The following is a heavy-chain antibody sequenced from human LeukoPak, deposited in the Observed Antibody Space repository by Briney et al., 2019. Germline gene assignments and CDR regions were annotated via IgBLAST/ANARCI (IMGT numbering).Heavy chain of an antibody. CDR2: INQDGSDK. Sequence: SGGSLRLSCAASGFSFSTYWMSWVRQAPGKGLEWVAAINQDGSDKYYVDSVKGRFTISRDNAKNTLYLQMNSLRAEDTAVYYCAKDLDYWGQGTLVTVSS. V-gene: IGHV3-7*01. J-gene: IGHJ4*02. CDR1: GFSFSTYW. CDR3: AKDLDY.